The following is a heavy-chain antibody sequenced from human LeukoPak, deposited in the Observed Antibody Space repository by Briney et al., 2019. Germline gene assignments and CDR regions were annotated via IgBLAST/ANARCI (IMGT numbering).Heavy chain of an antibody. J-gene: IGHJ4*02. V-gene: IGHV3-74*01. D-gene: IGHD3-16*02. Sequence: GGSLRLSCAASGFTFSNYWMHWVRQGPGKGLVWVSRINSDGSGTSYADSVKGRFTISRDNAKNTLYLQMNSLRGEDTAVYYCARDGAGLSPIDYWGQGTLVTVSS. CDR2: INSDGSGT. CDR1: GFTFSNYW. CDR3: ARDGAGLSPIDY.